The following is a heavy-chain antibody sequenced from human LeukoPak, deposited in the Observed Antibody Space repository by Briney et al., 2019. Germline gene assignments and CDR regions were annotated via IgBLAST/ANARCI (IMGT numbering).Heavy chain of an antibody. V-gene: IGHV3-9*01. CDR1: GFTFDDYA. CDR3: AKDLRSGITTLLDY. CDR2: ISWNGGSI. D-gene: IGHD3-10*01. J-gene: IGHJ4*02. Sequence: GGSLRLSCAASGFTFDDYAMHWVRQAPGKGLEWVSGISWNGGSIGYADSVKGRFTISRDNAKNSLYLRMNSLRAEDTALYYCAKDLRSGITTLLDYWGQGTLVTVSS.